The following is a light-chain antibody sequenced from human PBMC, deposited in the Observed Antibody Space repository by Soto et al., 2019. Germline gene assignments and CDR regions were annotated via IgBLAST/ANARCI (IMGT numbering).Light chain of an antibody. J-gene: IGLJ2*01. CDR2: DVF. CDR3: CSYAGGNSLV. Sequence: QSALTQPPSASGSPGQSVTISCTGTSSDVGASNYVSWYQQHPGKAPKLMIYDVFKRPSGVPDRFSGSKSGNTASLTVSGLRTEDEADYYCCSYAGGNSLVFGGGTKLTVL. V-gene: IGLV2-8*01. CDR1: SSDVGASNY.